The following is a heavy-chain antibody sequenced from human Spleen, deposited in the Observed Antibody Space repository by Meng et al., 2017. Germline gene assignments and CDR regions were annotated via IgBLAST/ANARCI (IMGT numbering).Heavy chain of an antibody. CDR2: IYPGDSDT. D-gene: IGHD2-21*02. CDR3: ARSGTGDSKYYGMDV. V-gene: IGHV5-51*01. J-gene: IGHJ6*02. Sequence: GESLKISCAASGFTFSNYWIGWVRQMPGKGLEWMGVIYPGDSDTRYSPSFEGQVTISADKSINTAYLQWSSLSASDIATYYCARSGTGDSKYYGMDVWGQGTTVTVSS. CDR1: GFTFSNYW.